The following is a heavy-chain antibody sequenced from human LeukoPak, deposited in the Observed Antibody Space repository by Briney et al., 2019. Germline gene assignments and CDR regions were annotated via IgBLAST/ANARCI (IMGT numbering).Heavy chain of an antibody. V-gene: IGHV4-59*01. CDR2: IYYSGST. CDR1: GGLQRSYY. CDR3: ARDRVVTQLAAIDI. Sequence: SETLSLTCTVCGGLQRSYYGRCLRQPPGKGLEWIGYIYYSGSTNYNPSLKSRVTISVDTSKNQFSLKLSSVTAADTAVYYCARDRVVTQLAAIDIWGQGTMVTVSS. J-gene: IGHJ3*02. D-gene: IGHD4-23*01.